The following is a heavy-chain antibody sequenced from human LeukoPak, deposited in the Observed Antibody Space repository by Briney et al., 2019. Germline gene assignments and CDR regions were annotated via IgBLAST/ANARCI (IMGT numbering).Heavy chain of an antibody. CDR1: GGSITHYY. V-gene: IGHV4-59*01. Sequence: PSETLSLTCTVYGGSITHYYWTWIRQPPGKTLEWIGYSYYSGSTKYNPSLKSRATISVDTSNNQFSLNLMSVTGADTAVYYCATTTSGGDAFDIWGQGTMVTVSS. J-gene: IGHJ3*02. CDR2: SYYSGST. D-gene: IGHD1-26*01. CDR3: ATTTSGGDAFDI.